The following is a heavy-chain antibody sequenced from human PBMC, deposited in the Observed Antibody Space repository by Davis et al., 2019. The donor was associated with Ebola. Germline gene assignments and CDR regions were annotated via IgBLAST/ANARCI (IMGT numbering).Heavy chain of an antibody. CDR1: GGSFSGYY. CDR2: INHSGST. D-gene: IGHD3-22*01. V-gene: IGHV4-34*01. J-gene: IGHJ3*02. Sequence: MPSETLSLTCAVYGGSFSGYYWSWIRQPPGKGLEWIGEINHSGSTNYNPSLKSRVTISVDTSKNQFSLKLSSVTAADTAVYYCASGGITMIVEPYPDAFDIWGQGTMVTVSS. CDR3: ASGGITMIVEPYPDAFDI.